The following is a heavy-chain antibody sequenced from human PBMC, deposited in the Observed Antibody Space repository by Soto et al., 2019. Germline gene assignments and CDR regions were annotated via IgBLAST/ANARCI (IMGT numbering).Heavy chain of an antibody. CDR2: IWYDGSNQ. CDR3: ARDSKPPLVRGEIYWFDP. CDR1: GFRFSDYG. Sequence: QVQLVESGGGVVQPGRSLRLSCAASGFRFSDYGMHWVRQAPGKGLEWVAVIWYDGSNQYYADSVKGRFTISRDNSKNILYLQLNSLRADDTAVYYCARDSKPPLVRGEIYWFDPWGQGTLVTVSS. V-gene: IGHV3-33*01. D-gene: IGHD3-10*01. J-gene: IGHJ5*02.